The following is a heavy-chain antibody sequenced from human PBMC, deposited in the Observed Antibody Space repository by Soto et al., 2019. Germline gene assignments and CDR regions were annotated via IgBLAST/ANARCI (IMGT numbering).Heavy chain of an antibody. D-gene: IGHD4-17*01. Sequence: SETLSLTCAVYGGSFSGYYWSWIRQPPGKGLEWIGEINHSGSTNYNPSLKSRVTISVDTSKNQFSLKLSSVTAADTAVYYCARGLSYTVTTSFDYWCQGTLVTVSS. J-gene: IGHJ4*02. CDR3: ARGLSYTVTTSFDY. V-gene: IGHV4-34*01. CDR1: GGSFSGYY. CDR2: INHSGST.